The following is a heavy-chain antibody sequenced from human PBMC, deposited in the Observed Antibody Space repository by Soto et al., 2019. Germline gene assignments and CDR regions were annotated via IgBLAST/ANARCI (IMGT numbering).Heavy chain of an antibody. CDR3: ARAPLGELSLSLSFDY. V-gene: IGHV3-21*06. Sequence: GGSLRLSCAASGFIFRSYSMALVRQAPGKGLEWLSYITSSSAYIYYADSVRGRFTISRDSAQNSVYLHVNNLRAEDTAVYYCARAPLGELSLSLSFDYWGQGTLVTVS. CDR2: ITSSSAYI. D-gene: IGHD3-16*02. CDR1: GFIFRSYS. J-gene: IGHJ4*02.